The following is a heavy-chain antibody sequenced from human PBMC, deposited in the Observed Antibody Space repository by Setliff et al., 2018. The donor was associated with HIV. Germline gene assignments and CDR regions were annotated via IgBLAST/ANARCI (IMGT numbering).Heavy chain of an antibody. V-gene: IGHV3-20*04. D-gene: IGHD1-26*01. CDR3: ARDRGGSRHYYYYMDV. J-gene: IGHJ6*03. Sequence: GGSLRLSCAASGFTFDDYGMSWVRQAPGKGLEWVSGINWNGGSTGYADSVKGRFTISRDNAKNSLYLQMNSLRAEDTALYYCARDRGGSRHYYYYMDVWGKGTTVTVSS. CDR1: GFTFDDYG. CDR2: INWNGGST.